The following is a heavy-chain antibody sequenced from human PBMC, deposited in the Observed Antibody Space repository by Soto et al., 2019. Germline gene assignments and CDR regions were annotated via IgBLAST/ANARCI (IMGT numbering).Heavy chain of an antibody. Sequence: EVQLLESGGGLVQPGGSLRLSCADSGFTFSSYAMSWVRQAPGKGLEWVSAISGSGGSTYYADSVEGRFTISRDNSKNTLYLQMNSLRAEDTAVYYCAKDHGFQMGSGYPDAFDIWGQGTMVTVSS. J-gene: IGHJ3*02. V-gene: IGHV3-23*01. D-gene: IGHD5-12*01. CDR1: GFTFSSYA. CDR2: ISGSGGST. CDR3: AKDHGFQMGSGYPDAFDI.